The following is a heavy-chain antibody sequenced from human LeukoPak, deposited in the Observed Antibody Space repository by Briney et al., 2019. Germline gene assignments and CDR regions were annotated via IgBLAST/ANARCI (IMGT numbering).Heavy chain of an antibody. Sequence: GGSLRLSCVASGFVFSSYEMNWVRQTPGKGLEWVSFISTSGTTTYYTASVKGRFTVSRDNANNSLHLQMNSLRVDDTAIYYCARDVPSGWIGINWFDPWGQGELVTVSS. D-gene: IGHD6-19*01. CDR3: ARDVPSGWIGINWFDP. J-gene: IGHJ5*02. CDR2: ISTSGTTT. V-gene: IGHV3-48*03. CDR1: GFVFSSYE.